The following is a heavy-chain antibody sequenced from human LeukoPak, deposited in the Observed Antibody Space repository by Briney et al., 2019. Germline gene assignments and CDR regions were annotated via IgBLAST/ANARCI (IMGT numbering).Heavy chain of an antibody. Sequence: SETLSLTCTVSGGSISSYYWSWIRQPPGKGLEWIGYIYYSGSTNYNPSLKCRVTISVDTSKNQFSLKLSSVTAADTAVYYCAREGSGSDDAFDIWGQGTMVTVSS. D-gene: IGHD3-22*01. CDR2: IYYSGST. CDR1: GGSISSYY. J-gene: IGHJ3*02. V-gene: IGHV4-59*01. CDR3: AREGSGSDDAFDI.